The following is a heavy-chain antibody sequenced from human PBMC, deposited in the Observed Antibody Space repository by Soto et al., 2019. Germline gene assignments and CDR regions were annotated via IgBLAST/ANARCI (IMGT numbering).Heavy chain of an antibody. Sequence: ESGGGVVQPGRSLRLSCAASGFTFSSYGMHWVRQAPGKGLEWVAVISYDGSNKYYADSVKGRFTISRDNSKNTLYLQMNSLRTEDTAVYYCAKDYSLVVVTQANWGQGTPVTVPS. D-gene: IGHD2-21*02. CDR1: GFTFSSYG. J-gene: IGHJ4*02. CDR3: AKDYSLVVVTQAN. CDR2: ISYDGSNK. V-gene: IGHV3-30*18.